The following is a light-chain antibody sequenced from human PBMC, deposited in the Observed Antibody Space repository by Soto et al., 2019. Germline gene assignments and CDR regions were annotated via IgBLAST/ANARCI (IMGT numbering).Light chain of an antibody. CDR2: DVT. CDR3: CSYGVTYNLI. Sequence: QSALTQPRSVSGSPGQSVTISCTGTGSDVAGFNYVSWYQQHPGKAPKLMIYDVTKRPSGVPDRFSGSKSGNTASLTISGLQAEDEADYYCCSYGVTYNLIFGGGTQLTVL. CDR1: GSDVAGFNY. V-gene: IGLV2-11*01. J-gene: IGLJ7*01.